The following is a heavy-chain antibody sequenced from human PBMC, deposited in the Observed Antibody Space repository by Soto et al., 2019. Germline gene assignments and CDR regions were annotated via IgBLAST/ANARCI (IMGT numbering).Heavy chain of an antibody. V-gene: IGHV1-69*06. CDR1: GGTFSSYA. Sequence: SVKVSCKTSGGTFSSYAISWVRQAPGQGLEWMGGIVPIVDTSTYAQKFQGRVTMTADKSTSTVYMELSSLRSEDTAVYYCAPGPLDYFDYWG. D-gene: IGHD2-8*02. CDR3: APGPLDYFDY. CDR2: IVPIVDTS. J-gene: IGHJ4*01.